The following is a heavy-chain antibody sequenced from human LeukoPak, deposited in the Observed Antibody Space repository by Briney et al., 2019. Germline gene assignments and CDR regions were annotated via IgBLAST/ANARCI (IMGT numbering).Heavy chain of an antibody. V-gene: IGHV1-69*06. D-gene: IGHD3-10*01. CDR1: GGTFSSYA. J-gene: IGHJ4*02. CDR3: ARAGKLYYGSGSPRSYFDY. Sequence: ASVKVSCKASGGTFSSYAISWVRQAPGQGLEWMGGIIPIFGTANYAQKFQGRVTITADKSTSTAYMELSSLRSEDTAVYYCARAGKLYYGSGSPRSYFDYWGQRTLVTVSS. CDR2: IIPIFGTA.